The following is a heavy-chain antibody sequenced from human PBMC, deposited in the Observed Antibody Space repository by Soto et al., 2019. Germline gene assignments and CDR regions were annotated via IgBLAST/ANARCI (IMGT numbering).Heavy chain of an antibody. Sequence: SETLSPTCTVSGGSISSSSYYWGWIRQPPGKGLEWIGSIYYSGSTYYNPSLKSRVTISVDTSKNQFSLKLSSVTAADTAVYYCAINFNSSGSYYFDYWGQGTLVTVSS. CDR3: AINFNSSGSYYFDY. CDR1: GGSISSSSYY. J-gene: IGHJ4*02. D-gene: IGHD3-22*01. CDR2: IYYSGST. V-gene: IGHV4-39*01.